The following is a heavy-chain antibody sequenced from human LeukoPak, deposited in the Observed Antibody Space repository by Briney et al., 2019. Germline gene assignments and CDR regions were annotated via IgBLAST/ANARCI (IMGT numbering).Heavy chain of an antibody. Sequence: GGSLRLSCAASGFTFSRYAMSWVRQAPGKGLEWVSGTSYNGGSRFYADSVEGRFTISRDNSKNTLYLQMNSLRAEDTAVYYCAKARGSYGSNFFDYWGQGTLVTVSS. CDR2: TSYNGGSR. J-gene: IGHJ4*02. D-gene: IGHD3-16*01. CDR1: GFTFSRYA. CDR3: AKARGSYGSNFFDY. V-gene: IGHV3-23*01.